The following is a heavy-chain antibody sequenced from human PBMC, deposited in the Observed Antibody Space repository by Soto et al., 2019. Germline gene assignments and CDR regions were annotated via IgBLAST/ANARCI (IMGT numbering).Heavy chain of an antibody. D-gene: IGHD3-10*01. CDR2: INHSGST. J-gene: IGHJ6*03. CDR1: GGSFRGYH. Sequence: QVQLQQWGAGLLKPSETLSLTCAVYGGSFRGYHWSWIRQPPGKGLEWIGEINHSGSTNYHPSLKCRVTISLDTSKNQFSLKLSSVTAADTAVYYCARWVTMVRGLTANYYYYYMDVWGKGTTVTVSS. V-gene: IGHV4-34*01. CDR3: ARWVTMVRGLTANYYYYYMDV.